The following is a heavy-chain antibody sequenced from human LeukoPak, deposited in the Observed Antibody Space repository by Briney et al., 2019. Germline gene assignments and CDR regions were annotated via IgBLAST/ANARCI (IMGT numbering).Heavy chain of an antibody. CDR1: GGSISSSSYY. V-gene: IGHV4-39*07. CDR3: ARGFRVRFLLRGEYWFDP. CDR2: IYYSGST. J-gene: IGHJ5*02. Sequence: SETLSLTCTVSGGSISSSSYYWGWIRQPPGKGLEWIGSIYYSGSTYYNPSLKSRVTISVDRSKNQFSLKLSFVTAADTAVYYCARGFRVRFLLRGEYWFDPWGQGTLVTVSS. D-gene: IGHD3-3*01.